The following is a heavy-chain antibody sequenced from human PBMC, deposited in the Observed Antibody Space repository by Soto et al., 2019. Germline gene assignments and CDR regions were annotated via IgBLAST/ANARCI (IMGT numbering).Heavy chain of an antibody. V-gene: IGHV3-33*01. Sequence: QVQLVESGGDVVQPGRSLRLSCAASGFTFATSGMHWVRQAPGKGLEWVAVVWFNGNNKYYADSVKGRFTISRDNSKNTLHLQMNSLRAEDTAVYYCATDLTTVTTGTHEYWGQGTLVTVSS. D-gene: IGHD4-17*01. CDR3: ATDLTTVTTGTHEY. CDR2: VWFNGNNK. J-gene: IGHJ4*02. CDR1: GFTFATSG.